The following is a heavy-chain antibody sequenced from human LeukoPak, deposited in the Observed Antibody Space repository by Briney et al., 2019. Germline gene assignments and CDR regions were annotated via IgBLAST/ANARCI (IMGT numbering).Heavy chain of an antibody. CDR2: IKQDGSDK. D-gene: IGHD6-13*01. CDR3: ARLSEIEGSSTSYRASDI. CDR1: GFTFTNYW. Sequence: GGSLRLSCAASGFTFTNYWMSWVRQAPGKGLEWVANIKQDGSDKHYADSVKGRFTISRDNAKNSLYLQMDSLRDEDTAVYYCARLSEIEGSSTSYRASDIWGRGTMVIVSS. J-gene: IGHJ3*02. V-gene: IGHV3-7*01.